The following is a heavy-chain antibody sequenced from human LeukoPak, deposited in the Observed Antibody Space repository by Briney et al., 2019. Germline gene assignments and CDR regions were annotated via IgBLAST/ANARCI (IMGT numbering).Heavy chain of an antibody. V-gene: IGHV4-39*01. J-gene: IGHJ5*02. CDR3: ARQDCSSSSCRNWFDT. Sequence: PSETLSLTCTVSGGSINSRSYYWGWIRQSPGKGLGWIGSIYYSGSTYHNPSLKSRVTISVDTSKNQFSLKLSSVTAADTAIYYCARQDCSSSSCRNWFDTWGQGILVTVSS. CDR1: GGSINSRSYY. D-gene: IGHD2-2*01. CDR2: IYYSGST.